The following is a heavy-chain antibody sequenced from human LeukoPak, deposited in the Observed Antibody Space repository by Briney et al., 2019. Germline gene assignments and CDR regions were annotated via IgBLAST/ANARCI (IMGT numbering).Heavy chain of an antibody. D-gene: IGHD3-16*01. CDR1: GGSISSYY. Sequence: SETLSLTCTVSGGSISSYYWSWIRQPPGKGLEWIGSIYYSGRTYYNPSLKSRVTISVDTSKNQFSLNLSSVTAADTAVYYCARQGAFDPWGQGTLVTVSS. CDR3: ARQGAFDP. J-gene: IGHJ5*02. CDR2: IYYSGRT. V-gene: IGHV4-59*05.